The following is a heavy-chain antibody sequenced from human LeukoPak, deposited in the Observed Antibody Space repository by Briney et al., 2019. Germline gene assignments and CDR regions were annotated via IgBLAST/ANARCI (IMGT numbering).Heavy chain of an antibody. Sequence: SQTLSLTCAISGDSVSSNSAAWNWIRQSPSRGLEWLGRTYYRSKWYNDYAVSVKSRITISPDTSKNQFSLQLNSVTPEDTAVYYCARDLWFGELLSNNFDYWGQGTLVTVSS. CDR1: GDSVSSNSAA. CDR3: ARDLWFGELLSNNFDY. CDR2: TYYRSKWYN. J-gene: IGHJ4*02. V-gene: IGHV6-1*01. D-gene: IGHD3-10*01.